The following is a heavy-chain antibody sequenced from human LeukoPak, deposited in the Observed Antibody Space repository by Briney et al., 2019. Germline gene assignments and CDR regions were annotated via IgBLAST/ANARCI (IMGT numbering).Heavy chain of an antibody. CDR2: INHSGST. CDR3: ARTLDYYDSSGYTFDY. D-gene: IGHD3-22*01. CDR1: GGSFSGYY. J-gene: IGHJ4*02. V-gene: IGHV4-34*01. Sequence: SETLSLTCAVYGGSFSGYYWSWIRQPPGKGLEWIGEINHSGSTNYNPSLKSRVTISVDTSKNQFSLKLSSVPAADTAVYYCARTLDYYDSSGYTFDYWGQGTLVTVSS.